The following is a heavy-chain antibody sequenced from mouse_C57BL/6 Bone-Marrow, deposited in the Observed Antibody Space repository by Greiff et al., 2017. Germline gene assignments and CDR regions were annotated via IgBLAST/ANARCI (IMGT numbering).Heavy chain of an antibody. CDR1: EYEFPSHD. D-gene: IGHD2-12*01. J-gene: IGHJ3*01. V-gene: IGHV5-2*01. Sequence: EVQLQESGGGLVQPGASLKLSCESNEYEFPSHDMSWVRTTPEERLELVAAINSDGGSTYYPDTMERRFIISRDNTKKTLYLQMSSLRSEDTALYYCGREGTIAAWFAYWGQGTLVTVSA. CDR3: GREGTIAAWFAY. CDR2: INSDGGST.